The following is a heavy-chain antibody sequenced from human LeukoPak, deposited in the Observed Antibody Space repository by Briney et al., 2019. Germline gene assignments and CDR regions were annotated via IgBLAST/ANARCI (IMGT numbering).Heavy chain of an antibody. D-gene: IGHD2-15*01. J-gene: IGHJ4*02. CDR3: ARGVGWYCSGGSCYWDY. V-gene: IGHV4-34*01. Sequence: SGTLSLTCAVYGGSFSGYYWSWIRQPPGKGLEWIGEINHSGSTNYNPSLKSRVTISVDTSKNQFSLKLSSVTAADTAVYYCARGVGWYCSGGSCYWDYWGQGTLVTVSS. CDR1: GGSFSGYY. CDR2: INHSGST.